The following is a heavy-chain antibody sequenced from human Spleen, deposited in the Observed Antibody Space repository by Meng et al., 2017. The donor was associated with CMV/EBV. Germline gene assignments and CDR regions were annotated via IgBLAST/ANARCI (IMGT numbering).Heavy chain of an antibody. CDR2: INPNSGGT. Sequence: KASGYTFTGYYMHWVRQDTGQGLEWMGWINPNSGGTNYAQKFQGRVTMTRDTSISTAYMELSRLRSDDTAVYYCARVWFGAGNWFDPWGQGTLVTVSS. CDR1: GYTFTGYY. J-gene: IGHJ5*02. V-gene: IGHV1-2*02. D-gene: IGHD3-10*01. CDR3: ARVWFGAGNWFDP.